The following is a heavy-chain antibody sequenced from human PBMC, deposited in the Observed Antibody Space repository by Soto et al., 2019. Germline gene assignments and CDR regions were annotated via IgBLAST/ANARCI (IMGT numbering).Heavy chain of an antibody. J-gene: IGHJ2*01. V-gene: IGHV3-23*01. Sequence: EVQLLESGGGLVQPGGSLRLSCAASGFTFSSYAMSWVRQAPGKGLEWVSAISGSGGSTYYADPGKGRFTISRDNSKNTLYLQMNSLRAEDTAVYYCAKDSFVVVVAGWYFDLWGRGTLVTVSS. CDR1: GFTFSSYA. CDR2: ISGSGGST. D-gene: IGHD2-15*01. CDR3: AKDSFVVVVAGWYFDL.